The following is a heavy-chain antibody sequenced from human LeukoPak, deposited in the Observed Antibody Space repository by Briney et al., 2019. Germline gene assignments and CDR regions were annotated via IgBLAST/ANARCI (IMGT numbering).Heavy chain of an antibody. Sequence: PGGSLRLSCAASEFTFTTYWMTWVRQAPGKGLEWVATIKPDGTEKYYVDSVKGRFTISRDNAKNSVYLQMNSLRAEDTAVYYCARAALTGFPHYMDVWGKGTTVTVSS. D-gene: IGHD7-27*01. CDR1: EFTFTTYW. CDR2: IKPDGTEK. J-gene: IGHJ6*03. V-gene: IGHV3-7*03. CDR3: ARAALTGFPHYMDV.